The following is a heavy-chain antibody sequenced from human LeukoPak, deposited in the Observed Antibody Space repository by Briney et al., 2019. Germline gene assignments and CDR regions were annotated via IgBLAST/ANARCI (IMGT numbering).Heavy chain of an antibody. V-gene: IGHV1-69*04. D-gene: IGHD2-21*02. CDR2: IIPILGIP. Sequence: ASVKVSCKASGGTXSSYAISWVRRAPGQGLEWMGRIIPILGIPNYAQKFQGRVTITADKSTTTAYMELSSLRSEDTAVYYCATEAIVVVTARDYWYFDLWGRGTLVTVSS. CDR3: ATEAIVVVTARDYWYFDL. CDR1: GGTXSSYA. J-gene: IGHJ2*01.